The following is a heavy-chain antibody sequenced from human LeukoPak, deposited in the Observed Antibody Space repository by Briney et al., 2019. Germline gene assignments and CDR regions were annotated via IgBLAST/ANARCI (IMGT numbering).Heavy chain of an antibody. J-gene: IGHJ4*02. D-gene: IGHD6-13*01. CDR2: ISSSSSYI. Sequence: GGSLRLSCAASGFTFSSYSMNWVRQAPGKGLEWVSSISSSSSYIYYADSVKGRFTISRDNAKNSLYLQMDSLRDEDTAVYYCARDRRQQTYYFDYWGQGTLVTVSS. CDR1: GFTFSSYS. CDR3: ARDRRQQTYYFDY. V-gene: IGHV3-21*01.